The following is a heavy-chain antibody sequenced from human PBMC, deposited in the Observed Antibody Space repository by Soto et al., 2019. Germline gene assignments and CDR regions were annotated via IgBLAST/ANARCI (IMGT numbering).Heavy chain of an antibody. CDR1: GFTFSSYG. V-gene: IGHV3-33*01. Sequence: QVQLVESGGGVVQPGRSLRLSCAASGFTFSSYGMHWVRQAPGKGLDWVAVIWYDGSNKYYAESVKGRFTISRENSKNTLYLQMNSRRAEDTVVYYCARESGALTVTRYNWFDPWGQGTLVTVSS. CDR3: ARESGALTVTRYNWFDP. CDR2: IWYDGSNK. J-gene: IGHJ5*02. D-gene: IGHD4-4*01.